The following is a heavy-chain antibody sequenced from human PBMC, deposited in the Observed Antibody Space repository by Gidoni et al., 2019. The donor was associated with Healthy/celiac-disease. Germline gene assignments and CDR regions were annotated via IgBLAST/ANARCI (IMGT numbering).Heavy chain of an antibody. CDR2: ISYDGSNK. CDR1: GFTFSTYG. J-gene: IGHJ6*02. CDR3: AKDRETYYYYYGMDV. D-gene: IGHD1-26*01. V-gene: IGHV3-30*18. Sequence: QVPLVESGGGVVQPGRSLRLSCAASGFTFSTYGMHWVRQAPGKGLEWVAVISYDGSNKYYADSVKGRFTISRDNSKNTLYLQMNSLRAEDTAVYYCAKDRETYYYYYGMDVWGQGTTVTVSS.